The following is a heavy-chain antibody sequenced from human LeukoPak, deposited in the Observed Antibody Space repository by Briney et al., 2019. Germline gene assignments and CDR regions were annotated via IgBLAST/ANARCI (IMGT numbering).Heavy chain of an antibody. CDR1: GFNFRAYT. D-gene: IGHD3-22*01. CDR2: VKSSHAYQ. V-gene: IGHV3-21*06. Sequence: HGGSLRLSCAASGFNFRAYTMNWVRQAPGKGLEGVSSVKSSHAYQFYADSVKGRFTISRDNVKNSLFLQMDSLRAEDTAVYYCARDRDYYDSNSFSPDAFDIWGQGTMVTVSS. J-gene: IGHJ3*02. CDR3: ARDRDYYDSNSFSPDAFDI.